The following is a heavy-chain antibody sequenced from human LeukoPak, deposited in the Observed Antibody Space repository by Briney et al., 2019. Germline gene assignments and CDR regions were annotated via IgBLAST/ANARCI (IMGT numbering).Heavy chain of an antibody. Sequence: SETLSLTCTVSGGSISSGVYYWNWIRQHPGKGLEWIGYIYYSGSTYYNPSLKSRVTISVDTSKNQFSLKLSSVTAADTAVYYCARTRGTQNVMIVDAFDIWGQGTMVTVSS. CDR1: GGSISSGVYY. J-gene: IGHJ3*02. D-gene: IGHD3-22*01. CDR3: ARTRGTQNVMIVDAFDI. CDR2: IYYSGST. V-gene: IGHV4-31*03.